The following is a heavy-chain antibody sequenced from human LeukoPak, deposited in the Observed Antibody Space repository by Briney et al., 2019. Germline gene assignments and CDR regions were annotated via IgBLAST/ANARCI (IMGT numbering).Heavy chain of an antibody. Sequence: GGSLRLSCAASGFTFDDYAMHWVRQAPGKGLEWVSGISWNSGSIGYADSVKGRFTISRDNAKNSLYLQMNSLRAEDTALYYCATSVSGHYADWGQGTLVTVSS. V-gene: IGHV3-9*01. D-gene: IGHD3-22*01. J-gene: IGHJ4*02. CDR1: GFTFDDYA. CDR3: ATSVSGHYAD. CDR2: ISWNSGSI.